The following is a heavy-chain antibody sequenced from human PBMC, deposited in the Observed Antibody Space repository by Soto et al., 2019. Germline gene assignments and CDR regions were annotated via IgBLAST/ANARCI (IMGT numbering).Heavy chain of an antibody. D-gene: IGHD2-2*01. CDR3: AKTVSSTKTAYFDY. J-gene: IGHJ4*02. Sequence: EVQLLESGGGLVQPGGSLRLSCAASGFTFSSYAMSWVRQAPGKGLDWVSTISGSGGTTYYADSVKGRFTISRDNSKNTLYLQMNSLRAEDTAIYYCAKTVSSTKTAYFDYWGQGTLVTVSS. CDR2: ISGSGGTT. CDR1: GFTFSSYA. V-gene: IGHV3-23*01.